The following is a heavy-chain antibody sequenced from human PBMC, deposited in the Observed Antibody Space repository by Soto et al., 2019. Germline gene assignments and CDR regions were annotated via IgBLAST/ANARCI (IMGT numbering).Heavy chain of an antibody. V-gene: IGHV4-39*01. J-gene: IGHJ4*02. CDR2: IYYGGQT. CDR1: GFSISGSSYY. CDR3: ARHGSY. Sequence: PXETLSLTCSVSGFSISGSSYYWGWIRQPPGKGLEWIGSIYYGGQTYYNPSLKSRVTISVDRSKNQFSLNLTSVTATDTAFYYCARHGSYWGQGTLVTVSS.